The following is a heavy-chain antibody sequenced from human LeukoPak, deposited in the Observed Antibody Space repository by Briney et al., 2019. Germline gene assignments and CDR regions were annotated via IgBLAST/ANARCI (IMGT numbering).Heavy chain of an antibody. Sequence: PGGSLRLSCAASGFTFSSYAMSWVRQAPGKGLEWVSAISGRGGSTYYADSMKGRFTISRDNSKNTLYLQMNSPRAEATAVYYCAKDYSSGSSFDYWGQGTLVTVSS. D-gene: IGHD3-10*01. CDR2: ISGRGGST. CDR1: GFTFSSYA. CDR3: AKDYSSGSSFDY. V-gene: IGHV3-23*01. J-gene: IGHJ4*02.